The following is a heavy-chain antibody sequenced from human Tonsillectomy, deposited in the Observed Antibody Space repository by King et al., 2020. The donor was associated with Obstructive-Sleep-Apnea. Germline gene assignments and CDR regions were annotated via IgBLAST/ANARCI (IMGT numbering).Heavy chain of an antibody. CDR3: AAGGTSVRVFDY. D-gene: IGHD1-26*01. V-gene: IGHV4-59*01. CDR2: IYSSGST. Sequence: QLQESGPGLVKPSATLSLTCTVSGGSISHYYWSWIRQPPGKGLEWIGYIYSSGSTSYNPSLKSRVTISLDTSKNQFSLKLSSVTAADTAVYYCAAGGTSVRVFDYWGQGTLVTVSS. J-gene: IGHJ4*02. CDR1: GGSISHYY.